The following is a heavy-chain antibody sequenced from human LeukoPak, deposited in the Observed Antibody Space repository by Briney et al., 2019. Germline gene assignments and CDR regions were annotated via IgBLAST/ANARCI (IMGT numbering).Heavy chain of an antibody. D-gene: IGHD3-3*01. J-gene: IGHJ4*02. Sequence: PGGSLRLSCAASGFTFSSYWMHWVRQAPGKGLVWVSRINSDGSSTSYADSVKGRFTISRDNAKNTLYLQMNSLRAEDTAVYYCARESDFWSGVNFDYWGQGTLVTVSS. CDR1: GFTFSSYW. CDR3: ARESDFWSGVNFDY. CDR2: INSDGSST. V-gene: IGHV3-74*01.